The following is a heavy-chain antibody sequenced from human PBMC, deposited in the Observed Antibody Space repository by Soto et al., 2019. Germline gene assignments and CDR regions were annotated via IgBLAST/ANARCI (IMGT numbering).Heavy chain of an antibody. CDR1: RYSIISGYY. CDR2: VYHSGTT. V-gene: IGHV4-38-2*01. Sequence: PSETLSLTCAVSRYSIISGYYWACIRQPPGKGLEWIGSVYHSGTTYYNPSLKSRVTITINTSKNQFSLKLTSVTAADTAVYYCTRSLFASSWYAGYWGQGTLVTVSS. J-gene: IGHJ4*02. D-gene: IGHD6-13*01. CDR3: TRSLFASSWYAGY.